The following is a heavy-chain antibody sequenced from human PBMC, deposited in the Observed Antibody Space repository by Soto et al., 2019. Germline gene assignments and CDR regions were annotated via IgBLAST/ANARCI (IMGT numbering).Heavy chain of an antibody. CDR3: ARRMTTVTTSPSGFDY. Sequence: SETLSLTCAVYGGSFSGYYWSWIRQPPGKGLEWIGEINHSGSTNYNPSLKSRVTISVDTSKNQFSLKLSSVTAADTAVYYCARRMTTVTTSPSGFDYWGQGTLVTVSS. D-gene: IGHD4-4*01. V-gene: IGHV4-34*01. J-gene: IGHJ4*02. CDR2: INHSGST. CDR1: GGSFSGYY.